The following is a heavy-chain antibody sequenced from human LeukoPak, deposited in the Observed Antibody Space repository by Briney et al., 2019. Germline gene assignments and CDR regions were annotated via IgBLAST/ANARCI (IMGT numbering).Heavy chain of an antibody. CDR2: ISWKSGSI. CDR3: AKSLMVRGVIIN. CDR1: GFTFYDYA. Sequence: GGSLRLSCAASGFTFYDYAMHWVRQAPGKGREWVSGISWKSGSIVYADSVKGRFTISRDNAKNSLYLQMNSLRPADTALYYCAKSLMVRGVIINWGQGTLVTVPS. V-gene: IGHV3-9*01. D-gene: IGHD3-10*01. J-gene: IGHJ1*01.